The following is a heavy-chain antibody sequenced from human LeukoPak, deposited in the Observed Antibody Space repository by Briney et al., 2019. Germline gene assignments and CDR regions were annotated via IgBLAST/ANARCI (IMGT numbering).Heavy chain of an antibody. J-gene: IGHJ4*02. CDR1: GYSFTSYW. D-gene: IGHD1-1*01. V-gene: IGHV5-51*01. CDR2: IYPGDSDT. Sequence: GESLKISCKGSGYSFTSYWIGWVRQMPGKGLEWMGIIYPGDSDTRYSPSFQGQVTISADKSISTAYLQWSSLTASDTAMYYCARHSGRGTVQVAEEIDYWGQGTLVTVSS. CDR3: ARHSGRGTVQVAEEIDY.